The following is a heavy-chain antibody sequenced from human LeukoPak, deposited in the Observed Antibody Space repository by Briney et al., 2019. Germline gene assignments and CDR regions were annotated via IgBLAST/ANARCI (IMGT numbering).Heavy chain of an antibody. V-gene: IGHV1-8*01. D-gene: IGHD3-22*01. CDR1: GYTFTSYD. J-gene: IGHJ3*02. CDR3: ARGLWATYYYDSSGYVNGFDI. CDR2: MNPNSGNT. Sequence: ASVKVSCKASGYTFTSYDISWVRQATGQGLEWTGWMNPNSGNTGYAQKFQGRVTMTRNTSISTAYMELSSLRSEDTAVYYCARGLWATYYYDSSGYVNGFDIWGQGTMVTVSS.